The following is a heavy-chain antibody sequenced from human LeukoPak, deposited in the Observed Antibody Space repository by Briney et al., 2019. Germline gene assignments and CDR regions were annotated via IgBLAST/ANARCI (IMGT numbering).Heavy chain of an antibody. V-gene: IGHV6-1*01. CDR2: TYYRSKWYN. Sequence: SQTLSLTCVISGDSVSSNSAAWNWIRQSPSRGLQWLGRTYYRSKWYNDYAVSVRSRITINPDTSKNQFSLQLNSVTPEDTAVYYCARDRRDGYKGSGGYFDYWGQGTLVTVSS. CDR3: ARDRRDGYKGSGGYFDY. CDR1: GDSVSSNSAA. D-gene: IGHD5-24*01. J-gene: IGHJ4*02.